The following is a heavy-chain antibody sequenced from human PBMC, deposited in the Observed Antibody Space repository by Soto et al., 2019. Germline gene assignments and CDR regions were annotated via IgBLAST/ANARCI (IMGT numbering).Heavy chain of an antibody. CDR3: AKNRGRVTTSWQFAY. V-gene: IGHV3-23*01. CDR2: IHGGGNSA. CDR1: GFTFSSYW. J-gene: IGHJ4*02. D-gene: IGHD4-17*01. Sequence: GGSLRLSCAASGFTFSSYWMSWVRQAPGKGLEWVSVIHGGGNSAYYADSVKGRFTISRDNSKNTLYLQMSSLRGEDTAVYYCAKNRGRVTTSWQFAYWGQGTLVTVSS.